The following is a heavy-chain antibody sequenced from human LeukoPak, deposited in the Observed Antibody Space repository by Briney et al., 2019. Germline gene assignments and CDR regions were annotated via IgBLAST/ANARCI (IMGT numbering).Heavy chain of an antibody. Sequence: GGSLRLSCAGSGYSFSDYEMNWVRQAPGRGLEWVAYIWSSGTVTHYTDSVKDRFTISRDNGKNSLFLQMNGLRAEDTAVYYCAIERSFCEGDCPDYWGQGTLVTVSS. CDR3: AIERSFCEGDCPDY. V-gene: IGHV3-48*03. J-gene: IGHJ4*02. CDR1: GYSFSDYE. D-gene: IGHD2-21*02. CDR2: IWSSGTVT.